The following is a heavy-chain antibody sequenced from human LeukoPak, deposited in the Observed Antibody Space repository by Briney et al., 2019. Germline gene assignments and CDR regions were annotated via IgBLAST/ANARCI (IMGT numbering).Heavy chain of an antibody. CDR3: ARGSLMVRGAY. CDR1: GFTFSSYG. V-gene: IGHV3-30*02. Sequence: GGSLRLSCAASGFTFSSYGMHWVRQAPGKGLEGVAFIRYDGSNKYYADSVKGRFTISRDNSKSTLYLQMNSLRAEDTAVYYCARGSLMVRGAYWGQGTLVTVSS. D-gene: IGHD3-10*01. J-gene: IGHJ4*02. CDR2: IRYDGSNK.